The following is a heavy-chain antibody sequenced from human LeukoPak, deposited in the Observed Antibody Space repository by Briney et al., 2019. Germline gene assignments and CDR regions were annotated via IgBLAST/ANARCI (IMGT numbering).Heavy chain of an antibody. J-gene: IGHJ5*02. CDR3: ARASDPWLQLT. CDR1: GGSFSGSY. D-gene: IGHD5-24*01. V-gene: IGHV4-34*01. CDR2: INHSGGT. Sequence: SETLSLTCVVYGGSFSGSYWSLIRQPPGKGLEWIGEINHSGGTNYNPSLKSRVTISVDTSKNQFSLKLSSVTAADTAVYYCARASDPWLQLTWGQGTLVTVS.